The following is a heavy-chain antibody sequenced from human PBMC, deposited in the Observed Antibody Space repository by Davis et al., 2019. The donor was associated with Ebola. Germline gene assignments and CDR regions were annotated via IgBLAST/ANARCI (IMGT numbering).Heavy chain of an antibody. J-gene: IGHJ4*02. CDR1: GFSFGSYA. Sequence: MPGGSLRLSCAGSGFSFGSYAMSWIRQPPGKGLEWIGYIYYSGSTNYNPSLKSRVTISVDTSKNQFSLKLSSVTAADTAVYYCARAGWYSSSSYDYWGQGTLVTVSS. CDR3: ARAGWYSSSSYDY. CDR2: IYYSGST. V-gene: IGHV4-59*01. D-gene: IGHD6-6*01.